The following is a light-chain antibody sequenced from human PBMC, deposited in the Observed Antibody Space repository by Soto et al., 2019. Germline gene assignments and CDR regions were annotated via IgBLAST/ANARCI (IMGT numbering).Light chain of an antibody. J-gene: IGLJ2*01. Sequence: QSVLTQPPSASGTPGQRVTISCSGSSSSIGSNTVNWYQQLPGTAPKLLIYSNNQRPSGVPDRFSGSKSGTSASLAISGLXXXXXXXYYCAAWDDSLNGHVVFGGGTKLTVL. V-gene: IGLV1-44*01. CDR2: SNN. CDR3: AAWDDSLNGHVV. CDR1: SSSIGSNT.